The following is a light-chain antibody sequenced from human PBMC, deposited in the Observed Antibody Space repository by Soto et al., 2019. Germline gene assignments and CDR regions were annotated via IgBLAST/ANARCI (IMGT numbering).Light chain of an antibody. J-gene: IGLJ2*01. CDR2: SNN. V-gene: IGLV1-44*01. CDR3: AAWDDSLDVLI. CDR1: SSNIGSNS. Sequence: QSVLTQPPSASGTPGQRVSISCSGSSSNIGSNSVDWYQQLPGTAPKLLISSNNQRPSGVPDRFSGSKSGTSASLAISGLQSEDEADYYCAAWDDSLDVLIFGGGTQLTVL.